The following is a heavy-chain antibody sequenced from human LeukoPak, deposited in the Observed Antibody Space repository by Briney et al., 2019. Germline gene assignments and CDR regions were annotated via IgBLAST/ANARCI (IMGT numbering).Heavy chain of an antibody. CDR3: ARKRQIDFWSGYYDY. CDR2: IYSGGST. D-gene: IGHD3-3*01. J-gene: IGHJ4*02. CDR1: GFTVSSNY. Sequence: PGGSLRLSCAASGFTVSSNYMSSVRQAPGKGLEWVSVIYSGGSTYYADSVKGRFTISRDNSKNTLYLQMNSLRAEDTAVYYCARKRQIDFWSGYYDYWGQGALVTVSS. V-gene: IGHV3-53*01.